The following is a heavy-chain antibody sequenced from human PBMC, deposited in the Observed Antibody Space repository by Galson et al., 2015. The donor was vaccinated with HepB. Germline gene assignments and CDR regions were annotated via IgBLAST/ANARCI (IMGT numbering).Heavy chain of an antibody. CDR1: GYTFTSYI. CDR2: INAGNGNT. D-gene: IGHD4-23*01. Sequence: SCKASGYTFTSYIMHWVRQAPGQRLEWMGWINAGNGNTKYSQKFQGRVTITRDTSASTAYMELRSLRSEDTAVYYCARDDSVGQFDYWGQGTLVTVSS. V-gene: IGHV1-3*01. J-gene: IGHJ4*02. CDR3: ARDDSVGQFDY.